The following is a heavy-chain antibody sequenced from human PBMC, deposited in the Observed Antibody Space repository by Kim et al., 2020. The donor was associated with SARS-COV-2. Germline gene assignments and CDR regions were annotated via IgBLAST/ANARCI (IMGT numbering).Heavy chain of an antibody. D-gene: IGHD3-10*01. J-gene: IGHJ5*02. CDR3: ARLHITMVRGVNWFDP. V-gene: IGHV5-51*01. CDR2: IYPGDSDT. Sequence: GESLKISCKGSGYSFTSYWIGWVRQMPGKGLEWMGIIYPGDSDTRYSPSFQGQVTISADKSISTAYLQWSSLKASDTAMYYCARLHITMVRGVNWFDPWGQGTLVTVSS. CDR1: GYSFTSYW.